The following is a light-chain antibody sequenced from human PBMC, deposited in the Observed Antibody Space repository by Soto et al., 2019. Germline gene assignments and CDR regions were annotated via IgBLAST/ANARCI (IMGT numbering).Light chain of an antibody. Sequence: QSALTQPASVSGSPGQSTAISCTGTSNDVGGYNYVSWYQQHPGKAPKLMIYDVSARPSGVSNRFSGSKSDNTASLTISGLQAEDEADYYCSSYTSSNTVVFGGGTKLTVL. CDR2: DVS. V-gene: IGLV2-14*01. CDR1: SNDVGGYNY. CDR3: SSYTSSNTVV. J-gene: IGLJ2*01.